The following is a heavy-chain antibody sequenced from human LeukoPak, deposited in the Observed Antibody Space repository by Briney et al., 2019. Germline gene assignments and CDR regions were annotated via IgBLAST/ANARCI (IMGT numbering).Heavy chain of an antibody. CDR3: ASYLGYSSSWYNAFDI. CDR1: GYTLTELS. V-gene: IGHV1-24*01. Sequence: ASVKVSCKVSGYTLTELSMHWVRQAPGKGLEWMGGFDPEDGETIYAQKFQGRVTMTEDTSTDTAYMELSSLRSEDTAVYYCASYLGYSSSWYNAFDIWGQGTMVTVSS. D-gene: IGHD6-13*01. CDR2: FDPEDGET. J-gene: IGHJ3*02.